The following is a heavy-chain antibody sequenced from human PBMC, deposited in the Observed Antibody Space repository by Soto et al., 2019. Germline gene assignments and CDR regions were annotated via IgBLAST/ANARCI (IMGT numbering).Heavy chain of an antibody. J-gene: IGHJ4*01. CDR2: IKSKTDGGTT. Sequence: GGSLRLSCAASGFTFSNALMSWVRQAPGKGLEWVGRIKSKTDGGTTDYAAPVKGRFTISRDDSKNTLYLQMNSLKTEDTAVYCCTRALTIFGFVIGRWGQVTLVT. D-gene: IGHD3-3*01. V-gene: IGHV3-15*01. CDR3: TRALTIFGFVIGR. CDR1: GFTFSNAL.